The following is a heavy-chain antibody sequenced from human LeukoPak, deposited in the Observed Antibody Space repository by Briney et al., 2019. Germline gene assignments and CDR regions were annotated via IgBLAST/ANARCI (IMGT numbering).Heavy chain of an antibody. Sequence: GGSLRLSCAASGFTFDDYTMHWVRQAPGKGLEWVSLISWDGGSTYYADSVKGRFTISRDNSKNSLYLQMNSLRTEDTALYYCAKDMSRHSGYDQPPISWGQGTLVTVSS. CDR3: AKDMSRHSGYDQPPIS. D-gene: IGHD5-12*01. V-gene: IGHV3-43*01. J-gene: IGHJ4*02. CDR1: GFTFDDYT. CDR2: ISWDGGST.